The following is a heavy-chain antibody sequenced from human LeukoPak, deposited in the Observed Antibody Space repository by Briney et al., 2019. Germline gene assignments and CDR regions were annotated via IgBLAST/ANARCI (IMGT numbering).Heavy chain of an antibody. J-gene: IGHJ4*02. D-gene: IGHD1-26*01. CDR1: GFTFSSYW. CDR3: AKVSVGAPLDY. CDR2: IKQDGSDK. V-gene: IGHV3-7*01. Sequence: PGGSLRLSCAASGFTFSSYWMSWVRQAPGKGLEWVANIKQDGSDKYYVDSVKGRFTISRDNAKNSLYLQMNSLRAEDTAVYYCAKVSVGAPLDYWGQGTLVTVSS.